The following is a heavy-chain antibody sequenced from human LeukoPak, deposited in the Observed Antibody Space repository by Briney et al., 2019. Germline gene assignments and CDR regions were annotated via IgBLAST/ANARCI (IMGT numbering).Heavy chain of an antibody. V-gene: IGHV4-59*01. J-gene: IGHJ6*02. CDR1: GGSISSYY. CDR2: IYNSGST. Sequence: PSETLSLTCTVSGGSISSYYWSWIRQPPGKGLEWIGYIYNSGSTNYNPSLKSRVTISVDTSKNQFSLKLSSVTAADTAVYYCARVRPFYYYYGMDVWGQGTTVTVSS. CDR3: ARVRPFYYYYGMDV.